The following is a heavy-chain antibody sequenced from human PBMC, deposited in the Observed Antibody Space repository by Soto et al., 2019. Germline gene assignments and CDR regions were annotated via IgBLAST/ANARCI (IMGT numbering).Heavy chain of an antibody. CDR1: GYRFTSYW. CDR2: IYPGDSDT. D-gene: IGHD3-9*01. J-gene: IGHJ3*02. CDR3: ARLTYYDILTGTPRAFDI. Sequence: GESLKISCKGSGYRFTSYWIGWVRQMPGKGLEWMGIIYPGDSDTRYSPSFQGQVTISADKSISTAYLQWSSLKASDTAMYYCARLTYYDILTGTPRAFDIWGQGTMVTVSS. V-gene: IGHV5-51*01.